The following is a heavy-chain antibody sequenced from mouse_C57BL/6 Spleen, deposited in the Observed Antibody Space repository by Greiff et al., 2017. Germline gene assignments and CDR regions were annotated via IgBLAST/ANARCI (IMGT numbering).Heavy chain of an antibody. CDR3: ARDYGSSYGGYFDV. Sequence: QVQLQQSGAELARPGASVKLSCKASGYTFTSYGISWVKQRTGQGLEWIGEIYPRSGNTYYNEKFKGKATLTADKSSSTAYMELRSLTSEDSAVYFCARDYGSSYGGYFDVWGTGTTVTVSS. V-gene: IGHV1-81*01. CDR1: GYTFTSYG. CDR2: IYPRSGNT. J-gene: IGHJ1*03. D-gene: IGHD1-1*01.